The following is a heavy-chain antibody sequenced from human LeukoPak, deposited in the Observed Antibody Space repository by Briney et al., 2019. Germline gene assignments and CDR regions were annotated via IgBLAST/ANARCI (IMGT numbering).Heavy chain of an antibody. CDR1: GDSFSSHY. Sequence: PSETLSLTCTVSGDSFSSHYWTWIRQPPGKGLERIGSIYYSGSTYYNPSLRSRVTISLDMSKNQFSLNLNSVTAADTAVYFCARRAQSTGNWFDPWGQGTLVTVSS. V-gene: IGHV4-59*05. CDR2: IYYSGST. J-gene: IGHJ5*02. D-gene: IGHD1-14*01. CDR3: ARRAQSTGNWFDP.